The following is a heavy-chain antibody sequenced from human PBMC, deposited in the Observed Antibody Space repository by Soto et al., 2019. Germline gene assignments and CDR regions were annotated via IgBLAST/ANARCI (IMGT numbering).Heavy chain of an antibody. CDR3: ARDAEKYFDWSYYYYGMDV. CDR2: INSDGSST. J-gene: IGHJ6*02. V-gene: IGHV3-74*01. Sequence: GGSLRLSCAASGFTFSSYWMHWVRQAPGKGLVWVSRINSDGSSTSYADSVKGRFTISRDNAKNMLYLQMNSLRAEDTAVYYCARDAEKYFDWSYYYYGMDVWGQGTTVTVSS. D-gene: IGHD3-9*01. CDR1: GFTFSSYW.